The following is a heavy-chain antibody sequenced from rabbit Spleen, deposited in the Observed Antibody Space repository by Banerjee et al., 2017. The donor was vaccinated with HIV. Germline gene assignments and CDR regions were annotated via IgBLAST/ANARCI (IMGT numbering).Heavy chain of an antibody. CDR3: ARDAVGTGTGYDL. CDR2: IDAGSGGTT. Sequence: EQLEESGGGLVQPEGSLTLTCKASGIDFSSYYYMCWVRQAPGKGPEWIACIDAGSGGTTYYASWAKGRFTISKTSSTTVTLQMTSLTAADTATYFCARDAVGTGTGYDLWGPGTLVTVS. J-gene: IGHJ6*01. CDR1: GIDFSSYYY. V-gene: IGHV1S45*01. D-gene: IGHD7-1*01.